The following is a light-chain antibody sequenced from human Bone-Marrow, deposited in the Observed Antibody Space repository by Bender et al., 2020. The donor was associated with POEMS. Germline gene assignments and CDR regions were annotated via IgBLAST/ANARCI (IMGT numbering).Light chain of an antibody. V-gene: IGLV2-14*02. CDR3: CSYTTSSTYV. CDR2: EGS. Sequence: QSVLTQPPSVSGAPGQRVTISCTGSSSNTGSGYDINWYQQHPGKAPKLMIYEGSKRPSGVSNRFSGSKSGNTASLTISGLQAEDEADYYCCSYTTSSTYVFGSGTEVTVL. J-gene: IGLJ1*01. CDR1: SSNTGSGYD.